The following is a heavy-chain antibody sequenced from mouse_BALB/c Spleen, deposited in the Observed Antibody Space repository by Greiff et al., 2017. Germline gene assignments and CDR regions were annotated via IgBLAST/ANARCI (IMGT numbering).Heavy chain of an antibody. Sequence: QVQLQQSGAELARPGASVKLSCKASGYTFTDYYINWVKQRTGQGLEWIGEIYPGSGNTYYNEKFKGKATLTADKSSSTAYMQLSSLTSEDSAVYFCARGVYGNYVNYFDYWGQGTTLTVSS. D-gene: IGHD2-1*01. CDR1: GYTFTDYY. CDR2: IYPGSGNT. CDR3: ARGVYGNYVNYFDY. J-gene: IGHJ2*01. V-gene: IGHV1-77*01.